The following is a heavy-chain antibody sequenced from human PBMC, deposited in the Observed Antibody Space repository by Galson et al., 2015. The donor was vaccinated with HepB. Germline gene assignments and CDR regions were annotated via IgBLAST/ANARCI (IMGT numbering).Heavy chain of an antibody. CDR3: ARDRGSWYYYGMDV. V-gene: IGHV3-30-3*01. CDR2: ISYDGSNK. D-gene: IGHD6-13*01. Sequence: SLRLSCAASGFTFSSYAMHWVRQAPGKGLEWVAVISYDGSNKYYADSVKGRFTISRDNSKNTLYLQMNSLRAEDTAVYYCARDRGSWYYYGMDVWGQGTTVTVSS. CDR1: GFTFSSYA. J-gene: IGHJ6*02.